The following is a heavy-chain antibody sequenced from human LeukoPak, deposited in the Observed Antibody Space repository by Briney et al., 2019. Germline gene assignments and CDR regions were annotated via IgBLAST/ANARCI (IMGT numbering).Heavy chain of an antibody. D-gene: IGHD2-2*01. V-gene: IGHV4-59*01. CDR2: IYYSGST. CDR3: ARSGRSRYMDV. Sequence: SETLSLTCTVSGGSISSYYWSWIRQPPGKGLEWIGYIYYSGSTNYNPSLKSRVTISVDTSKNQFSLKLSSVTAADTAVYYCARSGRSRYMDVWGKGTTVTVSS. J-gene: IGHJ6*03. CDR1: GGSISSYY.